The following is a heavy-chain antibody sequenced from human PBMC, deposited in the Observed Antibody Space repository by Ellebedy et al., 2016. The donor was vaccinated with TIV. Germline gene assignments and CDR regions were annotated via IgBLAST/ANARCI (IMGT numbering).Heavy chain of an antibody. CDR2: ISGSGGST. CDR1: GFTFRKYA. CDR3: AKFYGDYHPYYFDY. J-gene: IGHJ4*02. D-gene: IGHD4-17*01. Sequence: GESLKISCAASGFTFRKYAISWVRQAPGQGLEWVAAISGSGGSTYYADSVKGRFTISRDTSTSSLYLRMNSLRAEDTAIYYCAKFYGDYHPYYFDYWGQGTLVTVSS. V-gene: IGHV3-23*01.